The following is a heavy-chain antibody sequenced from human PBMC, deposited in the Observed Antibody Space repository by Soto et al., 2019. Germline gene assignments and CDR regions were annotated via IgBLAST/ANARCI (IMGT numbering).Heavy chain of an antibody. V-gene: IGHV4-59*01. D-gene: IGHD3-3*01. Sequence: PSETLSLTCTVSGGSIINYYWTWIRQPPEKGLEWIGYIYYSGSTKYNPSLKSRVIISVDTSKNLFSLKLSSVTAADTAVYYCARAVNDFWSGFSYYFDYWGQGALVTVSS. CDR3: ARAVNDFWSGFSYYFDY. CDR2: IYYSGST. J-gene: IGHJ4*02. CDR1: GGSIINYY.